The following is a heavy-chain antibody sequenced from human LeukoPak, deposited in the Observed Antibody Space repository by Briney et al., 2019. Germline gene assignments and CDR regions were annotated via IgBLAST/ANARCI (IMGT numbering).Heavy chain of an antibody. J-gene: IGHJ5*02. V-gene: IGHV1-2*06. CDR1: GYTFTVYY. CDR2: INTNRGYT. D-gene: IGHD2-15*01. Sequence: ASVKVSCKASGYTFTVYYMYWVRQAPGQGLEWVGRINTNRGYTDYEQNFQGRVTMPRDTSISPAYMELTNLRSEDTAVYYCARGYCSGGTCYLVENWFDPWGQGTLVTVSS. CDR3: ARGYCSGGTCYLVENWFDP.